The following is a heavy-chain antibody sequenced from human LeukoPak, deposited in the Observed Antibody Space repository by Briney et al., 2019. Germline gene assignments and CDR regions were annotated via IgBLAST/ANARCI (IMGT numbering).Heavy chain of an antibody. V-gene: IGHV3-23*01. CDR1: GYTFNIYD. CDR3: AKRAGQQLTYWYIDL. J-gene: IGHJ2*01. CDR2: ISNSYNT. D-gene: IGHD6-13*01. Sequence: PGGSLRLSCAASGYTFNIYDMRWVRQAPGKGLECVSTISNSYNTYYADSVKGRFTISRDNSQNMLYLQMDSLRADDTAIYYCAKRAGQQLTYWYIDLWDRGTLVSVSS.